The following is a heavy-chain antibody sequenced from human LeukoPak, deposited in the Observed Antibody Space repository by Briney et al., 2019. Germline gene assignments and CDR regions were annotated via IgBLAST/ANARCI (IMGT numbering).Heavy chain of an antibody. CDR1: GYTFTSYG. V-gene: IGHV1-18*01. CDR3: ARVGRYFDWLPFLCDY. CDR2: ISAYNGNT. D-gene: IGHD3-9*01. J-gene: IGHJ4*02. Sequence: ASVKVSCKASGYTFTSYGISWVRQAPGQGLEWVGWISAYNGNTNYAQKLQGRVTMTTDTSTSTAYMELRSLRSDDTAVYYCARVGRYFDWLPFLCDYWGQGTLVTVSS.